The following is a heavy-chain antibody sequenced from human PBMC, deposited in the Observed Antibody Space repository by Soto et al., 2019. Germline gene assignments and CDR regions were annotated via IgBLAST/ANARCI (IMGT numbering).Heavy chain of an antibody. Sequence: PGGSLRLSCAASGFTFSSYEMNWVRQAPGKGLEWVSYISSSGSTIYYADSVKGRFTISRDNAKNSLYLQMNSLRAEDTAVYYCARTFSSSWSWEYFDYWGQGTLVTVSS. CDR3: ARTFSSSWSWEYFDY. V-gene: IGHV3-48*03. CDR2: ISSSGSTI. CDR1: GFTFSSYE. D-gene: IGHD6-13*01. J-gene: IGHJ4*02.